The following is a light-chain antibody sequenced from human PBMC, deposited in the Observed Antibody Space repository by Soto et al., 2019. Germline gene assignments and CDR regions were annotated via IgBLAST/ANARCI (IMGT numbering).Light chain of an antibody. J-gene: IGKJ1*01. CDR3: QQYSASPRT. CDR1: RTVDGNY. CDR2: SAS. V-gene: IGKV3-20*01. Sequence: EVVLTQSPGTLSLSPGERATLSCRASRTVDGNYLAWYHQKPGQPPRLLIHSASTRAPGIPDRFSASGAGRDFTLTISRMGPEDSAGYYCQQYSASPRTFGPGTKVEIK.